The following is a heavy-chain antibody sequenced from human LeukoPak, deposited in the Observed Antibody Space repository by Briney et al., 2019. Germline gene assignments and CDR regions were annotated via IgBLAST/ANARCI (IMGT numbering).Heavy chain of an antibody. CDR1: GFTFSSYG. CDR2: ISGSGGST. J-gene: IGHJ4*02. D-gene: IGHD3-10*01. V-gene: IGHV3-23*01. Sequence: PGGSLRLSCAASGFTFSSYGMSWVRQAPGKGLEWVSAISGSGGSTYYADSVKGRFTISRDNSKNTLYLQMNSLRAEDTAVYYCAKDGRITMVRGVIGLSNPGDYWGLGTLVTVSS. CDR3: AKDGRITMVRGVIGLSNPGDY.